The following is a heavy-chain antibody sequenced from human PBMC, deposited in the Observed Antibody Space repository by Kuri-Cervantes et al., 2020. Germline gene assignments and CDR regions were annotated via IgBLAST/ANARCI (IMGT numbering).Heavy chain of an antibody. D-gene: IGHD6-13*01. J-gene: IGHJ4*02. Sequence: SGPTLVKPTQTLTLICTFSGFSLSTSGVGVGWIRQPPGKALEWLALIYWDDDKRYSPSLKSRLTITKDTSKNQVVLTITNMDPVDTATYYCAHSLPSAAGEDFDDWGQGTLVTVSS. CDR3: AHSLPSAAGEDFDD. CDR1: GFSLSTSGVG. CDR2: IYWDDDK. V-gene: IGHV2-5*02.